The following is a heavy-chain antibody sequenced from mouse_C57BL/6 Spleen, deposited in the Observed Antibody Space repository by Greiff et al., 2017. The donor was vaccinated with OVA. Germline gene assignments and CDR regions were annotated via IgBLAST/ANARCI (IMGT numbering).Heavy chain of an antibody. Sequence: VQLQQSGPELVKPGASVKISCKASGYSFTGYYMNWVKQSPEKSLEWIGEINPSTGGTTYNQKFKAKATLTVDKSSSTAYMQLKSLTSEDSAVDNCARITLYDGYYGYWGQGTTLTVSS. J-gene: IGHJ2*01. D-gene: IGHD2-3*01. CDR3: ARITLYDGYYGY. CDR2: INPSTGGT. CDR1: GYSFTGYY. V-gene: IGHV1-42*01.